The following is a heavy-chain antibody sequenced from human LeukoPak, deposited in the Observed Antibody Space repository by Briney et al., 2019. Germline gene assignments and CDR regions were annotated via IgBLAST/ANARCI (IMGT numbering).Heavy chain of an antibody. D-gene: IGHD3-10*01. V-gene: IGHV3-30*02. Sequence: SGGSLRLSCAASGFTFSSYGMHWVRQAPGKGLEWVAFIRYDGSNKYYADSVKGRFTISRDNSKNTLYLQLNSLRAEDTAVYYCAKDAKGSGSYVDYWGQGTLVTVSS. CDR3: AKDAKGSGSYVDY. CDR1: GFTFSSYG. J-gene: IGHJ4*02. CDR2: IRYDGSNK.